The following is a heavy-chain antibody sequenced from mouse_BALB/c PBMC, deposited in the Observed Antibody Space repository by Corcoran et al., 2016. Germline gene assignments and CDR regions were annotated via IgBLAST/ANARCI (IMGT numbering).Heavy chain of an antibody. CDR1: GYTFSSYW. D-gene: IGHD1-1*01. CDR3: ARNYGSSYDWYFEV. V-gene: IGHV1-9*01. Sequence: QVQLQQSGAELMKPGASVKISCKATGYTFSSYWIEWVKQRPGHGLEWIGEILPGSGSTNYNEKFKGKATFTADTSSNTAYMQLSSLTSEDSAVYYCARNYGSSYDWYFEVWGAGTTVTVSS. J-gene: IGHJ1*01. CDR2: ILPGSGST.